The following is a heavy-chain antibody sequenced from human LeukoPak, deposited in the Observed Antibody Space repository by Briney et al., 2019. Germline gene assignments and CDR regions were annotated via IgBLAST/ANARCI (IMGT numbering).Heavy chain of an antibody. Sequence: SETLSLTCAVYGGSFSGYYWSWIRQPPGKGLEWIGEINHSGSTNYNPSLKSRVTISVDTSKNQLSLKLSSVTAADTAVYYCARDAYSSPMDVWGKGTTVAVSS. D-gene: IGHD5-18*01. CDR1: GGSFSGYY. CDR3: ARDAYSSPMDV. CDR2: INHSGST. V-gene: IGHV4-34*01. J-gene: IGHJ6*03.